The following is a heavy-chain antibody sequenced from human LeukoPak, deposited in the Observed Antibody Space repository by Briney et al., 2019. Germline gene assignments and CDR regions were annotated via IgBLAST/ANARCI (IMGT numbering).Heavy chain of an antibody. CDR3: ARHLSRGTYPLDY. Sequence: SETLSLTCTGSGGSISSFYWSWFRQSPGKGLEWIGYIYYTGTTNYNPSLSSRLTISLDMSKNQISLRLTSVTAADTAVYYCARHLSRGTYPLDYWGQGTLVTVSS. J-gene: IGHJ4*02. V-gene: IGHV4-59*08. CDR2: IYYTGTT. D-gene: IGHD1-26*01. CDR1: GGSISSFY.